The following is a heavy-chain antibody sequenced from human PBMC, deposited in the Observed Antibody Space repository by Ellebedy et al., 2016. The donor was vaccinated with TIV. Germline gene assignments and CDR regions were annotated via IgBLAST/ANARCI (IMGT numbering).Heavy chain of an antibody. D-gene: IGHD3-22*01. V-gene: IGHV1-69*13. Sequence: ASVKVSXKASGGTLSSYAISWVRQAPGQGLEWMGGIIPIFGTANYAQKFQGRVTITADESTSTAYMELSSLRSEDTAVYYCARGSKRVITFTYYYYGMDVWGQGTTVTVSS. CDR3: ARGSKRVITFTYYYYGMDV. J-gene: IGHJ6*02. CDR2: IIPIFGTA. CDR1: GGTLSSYA.